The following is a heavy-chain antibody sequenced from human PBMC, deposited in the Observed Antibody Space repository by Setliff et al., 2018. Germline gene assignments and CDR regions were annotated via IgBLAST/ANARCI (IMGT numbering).Heavy chain of an antibody. CDR3: ARDRGQVTVNNRYGFYYYGMDV. Sequence: PGGSLRLSCAASGFTFSDHYMDWVRQAPGKGLEWVGRTRDKAKSYTTEYAASVKGRFTISRDNSKNTVYLRMNALRAEDTGLYYCARDRGQVTVNNRYGFYYYGMDVWGQGTTVTVSS. D-gene: IGHD3-16*02. J-gene: IGHJ6*02. CDR1: GFTFSDHY. V-gene: IGHV3-72*01. CDR2: TRDKAKSYTT.